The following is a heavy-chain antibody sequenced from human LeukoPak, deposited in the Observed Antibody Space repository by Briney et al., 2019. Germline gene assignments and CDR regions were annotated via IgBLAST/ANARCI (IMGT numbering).Heavy chain of an antibody. J-gene: IGHJ6*02. V-gene: IGHV3-30*04. CDR2: ISYDGSNK. CDR1: GFTFSSYA. Sequence: GGSLRLSCAASGFTFSSYAMHWVRQAPGKGLEWVAVISYDGSNKYYADSVKGRFTISRDNSKNTLYLQMNSLRAEDTAVYYCASLTDSGSWPNYYYYGMDVWGQGTTVTVSS. CDR3: ASLTDSGSWPNYYYYGMDV. D-gene: IGHD6-13*01.